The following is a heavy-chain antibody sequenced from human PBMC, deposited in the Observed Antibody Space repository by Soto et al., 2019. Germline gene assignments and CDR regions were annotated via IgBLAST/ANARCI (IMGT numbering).Heavy chain of an antibody. J-gene: IGHJ3*01. CDR2: ISAYNGNT. CDR1: GYTFTSYG. Sequence: QVQLVQSGAEVKKPGASVKVSCKASGYTFTSYGISWVRQAPGQGLEWMGWISAYNGNTISAQQLQGRVTMTTDTSTSTAYMELRSLRADDTAVYYCARVAAAGTPDAFDLWGQVTMVTVSS. V-gene: IGHV1-18*01. CDR3: ARVAAAGTPDAFDL. D-gene: IGHD6-13*01.